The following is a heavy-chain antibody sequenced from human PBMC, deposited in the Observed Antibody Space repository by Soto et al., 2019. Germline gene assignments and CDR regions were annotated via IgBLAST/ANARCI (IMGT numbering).Heavy chain of an antibody. V-gene: IGHV3-48*04. J-gene: IGHJ4*02. D-gene: IGHD3-10*01. CDR3: ARDPYYGAIDY. Sequence: TGGSLRLSCAASEFTFSSYSMNWVRQAPGKGLEWVADINSSGSATNYADSVKGRVTISRDNAKSSLYLQMNSLRAEDTAVYYCARDPYYGAIDYWGLGTLVTVSS. CDR1: EFTFSSYS. CDR2: INSSGSAT.